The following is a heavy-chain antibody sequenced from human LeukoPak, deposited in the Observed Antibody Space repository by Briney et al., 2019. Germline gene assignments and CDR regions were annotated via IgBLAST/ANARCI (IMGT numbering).Heavy chain of an antibody. D-gene: IGHD3-10*01. CDR1: GFTFDDYA. J-gene: IGHJ4*02. CDR3: ASGTFGELL. CDR2: ISWNSGSI. Sequence: GRSLRLSCAASGFTFDDYAMHWVRQAPGKGLEWVSGISWNSGSIGYADSAKGRFTISRDNAKNSLYLQMNSLRAEDTAVYYCASGTFGELLWGQGTLVTVSS. V-gene: IGHV3-9*01.